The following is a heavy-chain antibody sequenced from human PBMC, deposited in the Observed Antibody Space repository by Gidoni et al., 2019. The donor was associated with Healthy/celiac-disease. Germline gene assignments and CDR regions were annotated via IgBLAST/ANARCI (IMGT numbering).Heavy chain of an antibody. CDR1: GFTFSSYG. Sequence: QVQLVESGGGVVQPGRSLRLSCAASGFTFSSYGMHWVRQAPGKGLEWVAVISYDGSNKYYADSVKGRFTISRDNSKNTLYLQMNSLRAEDTAVYYCAKVSVPDSSGWYTAAADYWGQGTLVTVSS. CDR2: ISYDGSNK. CDR3: AKVSVPDSSGWYTAAADY. J-gene: IGHJ4*02. V-gene: IGHV3-30*18. D-gene: IGHD6-19*01.